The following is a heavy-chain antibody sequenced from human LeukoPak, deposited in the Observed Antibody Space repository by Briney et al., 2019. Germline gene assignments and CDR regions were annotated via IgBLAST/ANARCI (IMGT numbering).Heavy chain of an antibody. V-gene: IGHV3-72*01. CDR1: GFTFSDHY. Sequence: GGSLRLSCAASGFTFSDHYMDWVRQAPGKGLEWVGRTRKKPNSYTTEYAASVKGRFIISRDDSKNSLYLQMNSLKTEDTAVYYCARVFGDTLGWDYMDVWGKGTTVTVSS. D-gene: IGHD2-21*02. J-gene: IGHJ6*03. CDR2: TRKKPNSYTT. CDR3: ARVFGDTLGWDYMDV.